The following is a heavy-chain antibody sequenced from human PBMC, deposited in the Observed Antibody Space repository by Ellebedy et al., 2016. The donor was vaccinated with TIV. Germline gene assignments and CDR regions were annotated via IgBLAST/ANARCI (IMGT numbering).Heavy chain of an antibody. CDR1: GFSVRSAY. D-gene: IGHD6-19*01. J-gene: IGHJ5*02. V-gene: IGHV3-53*01. CDR3: ARRIAVAGFDP. Sequence: GGSLRLSCAASGFSVRSAYVTWVRQAPGKGLDWVSIIYSGGETFYAYSVKGRFTISRDNSKNTLYLQINSLRAEDTAVYYCARRIAVAGFDPWGQGTLVTVSS. CDR2: IYSGGET.